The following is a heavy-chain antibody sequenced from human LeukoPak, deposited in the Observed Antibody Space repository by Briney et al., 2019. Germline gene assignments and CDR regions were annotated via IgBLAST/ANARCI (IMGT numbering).Heavy chain of an antibody. CDR3: ARGWGPNYYYYYMDV. CDR2: IFYSGST. V-gene: IGHV4-39*01. D-gene: IGHD6-19*01. J-gene: IGHJ6*03. CDR1: SGSLSSSTYY. Sequence: SETLSLTCTVSSGSLSSSTYYWGWIRPPPGEGLEWIGSIFYSGSTYYNPSLKSRVTISVDTSKNQFSLKLSSVTAADTAVYYCARGWGPNYYYYYMDVWGKGTKVTVSS.